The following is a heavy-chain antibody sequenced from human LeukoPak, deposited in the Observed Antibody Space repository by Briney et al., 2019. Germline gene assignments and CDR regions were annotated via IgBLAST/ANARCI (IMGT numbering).Heavy chain of an antibody. D-gene: IGHD3-3*01. J-gene: IGHJ4*02. CDR3: ARDWRRYYFDY. Sequence: GGSLRLSCAASGFTVSSNYMSWVRQAPGKGLEWVSVIYSGGSTYYADSVKGLFTISRDNSKNTLYLQMNSLRAEDTAVYYCARDWRRYYFDYWGQGTLVTVSS. CDR1: GFTVSSNY. V-gene: IGHV3-53*01. CDR2: IYSGGST.